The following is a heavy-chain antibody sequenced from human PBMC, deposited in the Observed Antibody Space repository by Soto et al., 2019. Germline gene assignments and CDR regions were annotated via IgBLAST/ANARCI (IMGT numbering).Heavy chain of an antibody. V-gene: IGHV1-2*02. D-gene: IGHD1-26*01. CDR3: ARAHSGSALNWFDP. CDR2: INPNSGGT. CDR1: GYPFTAYY. Sequence: GASVKVSCKTSGYPFTAYYMHWVRQAPGQGLEWMAWINPNSGGTNYAQKFQGRVTMTRDTSINTAYMELSRVRSDDTAVYYCARAHSGSALNWFDPWGQGTLVTVSS. J-gene: IGHJ5*02.